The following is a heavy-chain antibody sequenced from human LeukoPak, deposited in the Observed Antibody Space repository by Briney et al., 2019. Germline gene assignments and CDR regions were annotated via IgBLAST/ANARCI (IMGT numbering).Heavy chain of an antibody. V-gene: IGHV3-23*01. CDR2: IGSSGGGI. CDR1: GFTFSTYT. Sequence: RAGGSRRLSCAASGFTFSTYTIYWVRNPPGKRLEWVSIIGSSGGGIHYADSVKGRFTISRDNSKNALYLQMNSLRVEDTAVYYCAIDPNWGTHSWGQGVLVTVSS. D-gene: IGHD7-27*01. J-gene: IGHJ4*02. CDR3: AIDPNWGTHS.